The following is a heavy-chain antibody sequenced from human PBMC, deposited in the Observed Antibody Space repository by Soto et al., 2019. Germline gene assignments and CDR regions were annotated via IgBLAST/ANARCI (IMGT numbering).Heavy chain of an antibody. J-gene: IGHJ6*02. V-gene: IGHV1-8*01. CDR3: ARGNPVPYDFWSGYYILGGDERYYYYGMDV. CDR2: MNPNSGNT. Sequence: ASVKVSCKASGYTFTSYDINWVRQATGQGLEWMGWMNPNSGNTGYAQKFQGRVTMTRNTSISTAYMELSSLRSEDPAVYYCARGNPVPYDFWSGYYILGGDERYYYYGMDVWGQGTTVTVYS. D-gene: IGHD3-3*01. CDR1: GYTFTSYD.